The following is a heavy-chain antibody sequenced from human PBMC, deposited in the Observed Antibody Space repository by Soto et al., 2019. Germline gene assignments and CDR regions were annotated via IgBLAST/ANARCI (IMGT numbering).Heavy chain of an antibody. D-gene: IGHD5-18*01. V-gene: IGHV4-61*01. CDR2: IYYSGST. J-gene: IGHJ4*02. Sequence: PSETLSLTCTVSGGSVSSGSYYWSWIRQPPGKGLEWTGYIYYSGSTNYNPSLKSRVTISVDTSKNQFSLKLSPVTAADTAVYYCARGGVEVFGQLWLLGSFDYWGQGTLVTVSS. CDR1: GGSVSSGSYY. CDR3: ARGGVEVFGQLWLLGSFDY.